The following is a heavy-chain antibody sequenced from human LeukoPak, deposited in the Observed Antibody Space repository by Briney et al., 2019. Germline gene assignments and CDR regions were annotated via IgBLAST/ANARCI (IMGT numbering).Heavy chain of an antibody. Sequence: PSETLSLTCAVYGGSFSGYYWSWIRQPPGNGLEWIGEINHSGSTNYNPSLKSRVTISVDTSKNQFSLKLSSVTAADTAVYYCARGEQGYVWRSYRHDYWGQGTLVTVSS. CDR2: INHSGST. V-gene: IGHV4-34*01. CDR1: GGSFSGYY. J-gene: IGHJ4*02. D-gene: IGHD3-16*02. CDR3: ARGEQGYVWRSYRHDY.